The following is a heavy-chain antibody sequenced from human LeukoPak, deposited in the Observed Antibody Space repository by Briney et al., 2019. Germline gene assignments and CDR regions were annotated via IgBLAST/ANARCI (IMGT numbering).Heavy chain of an antibody. CDR3: ARDLSGVTGYTYGRGIDY. V-gene: IGHV4-39*07. J-gene: IGHJ4*02. D-gene: IGHD5-18*01. CDR1: GGSISSSSYY. CDR2: INHSGSS. Sequence: PSGTLSLTCTVSGGSISSSSYYWGWIRQPPGKGLEWIGEINHSGSSNYNPSLKSRVTISVDTSKNQFSLKLSSVTAADTAVYYCARDLSGVTGYTYGRGIDYWGQGTLVTVSS.